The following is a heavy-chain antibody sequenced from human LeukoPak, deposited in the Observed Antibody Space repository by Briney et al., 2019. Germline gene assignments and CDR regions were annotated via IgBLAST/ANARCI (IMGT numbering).Heavy chain of an antibody. CDR2: IYYSGST. CDR3: ARCKVNYYYYYMDV. D-gene: IGHD4-23*01. CDR1: GGSISSSDYY. Sequence: PSETLSLTCTVSGGSISSSDYYWGWIRQPPGKGLEWIGSIYYSGSTYYNPSLKSRVTISVDTSKNQFSLKLSSVTAADTAVYYCARCKVNYYYYYMDVWGKGTTVTVSS. V-gene: IGHV4-39*01. J-gene: IGHJ6*03.